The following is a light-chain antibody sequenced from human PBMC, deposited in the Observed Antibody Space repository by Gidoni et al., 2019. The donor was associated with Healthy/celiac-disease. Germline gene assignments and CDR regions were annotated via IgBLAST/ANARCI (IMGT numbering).Light chain of an antibody. CDR3: QSADSSGTWV. CDR2: KDR. J-gene: IGLJ3*02. V-gene: IGLV3-25*03. CDR1: ALPKQY. Sequence: YELTQPPSVSVSPGQTARITCSGDALPKQYAYWYQQKPGQAPVLVIYKDRERPSGIPERFSGSSSGTTVTLTISGVQAEDEADYYCQSADSSGTWVFGGGTQLTVL.